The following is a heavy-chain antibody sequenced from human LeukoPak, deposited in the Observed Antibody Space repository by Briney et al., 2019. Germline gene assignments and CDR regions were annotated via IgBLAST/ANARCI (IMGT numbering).Heavy chain of an antibody. J-gene: IGHJ6*04. CDR3: AELGITMIGGV. CDR1: GFTFSSYE. V-gene: IGHV3-48*03. Sequence: GGSLRLSCAASGFTFSSYEMNWVRQAPGKGLEWVSYISSSGSTIYYADSVKGRFTISRANAKNSLYLQMNSLRAEDTAVYYCAELGITMIGGVWGKGTTVTISS. D-gene: IGHD3-10*02. CDR2: ISSSGSTI.